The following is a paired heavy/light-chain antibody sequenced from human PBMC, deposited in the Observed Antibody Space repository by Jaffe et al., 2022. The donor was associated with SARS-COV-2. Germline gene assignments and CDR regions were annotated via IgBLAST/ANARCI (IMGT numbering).Heavy chain of an antibody. V-gene: IGHV1-8*01. Sequence: QVQLVQSGAEVKKPGASVKVTCKASGYTFSSHDINWVRQAPGQGLEWMGWMNPRSGNTGYAQNFQGRVTMTWNTSISTAYMELSSLRSEDTAVYYCARMTYDVLIGHNPNWFDPWGQGTLVTVSS. CDR1: GYTFSSHD. CDR3: ARMTYDVLIGHNPNWFDP. CDR2: MNPRSGNT. D-gene: IGHD3-9*01. J-gene: IGHJ5*02.
Light chain of an antibody. Sequence: QSVLTQPPSVSGTPGQRVTISCSGSSSNVGYNFVYWYQQLPGMAPKLLIYRNNQRPSGVPDRFSGSKSGSSASLAISGLRSEDEADYYCSSWDDSLSAWVFGGGAKLTVL. CDR1: SSNVGYNF. CDR2: RNN. V-gene: IGLV1-47*01. CDR3: SSWDDSLSAWV. J-gene: IGLJ3*02.